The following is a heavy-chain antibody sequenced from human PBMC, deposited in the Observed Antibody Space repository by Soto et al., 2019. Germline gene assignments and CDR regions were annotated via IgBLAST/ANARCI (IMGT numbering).Heavy chain of an antibody. V-gene: IGHV5-51*01. CDR2: IYPGDSDT. J-gene: IGHJ3*02. CDR3: ARQGDYYDSSGSRGAFDI. CDR1: GYSFTSYW. D-gene: IGHD3-22*01. Sequence: GESLKISCKGSGYSFTSYWIGWVRQMPGKGLEWMGIIYPGDSDTRYSPSFQGQVTISADKSISTAYPQWSSLKASDTAMYYCARQGDYYDSSGSRGAFDIWGQGTMVTVSS.